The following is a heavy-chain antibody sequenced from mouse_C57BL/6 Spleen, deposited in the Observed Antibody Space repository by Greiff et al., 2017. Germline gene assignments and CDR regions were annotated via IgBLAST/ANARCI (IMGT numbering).Heavy chain of an antibody. CDR2: IDPSDSYT. CDR1: GYTFTSYW. Sequence: QVHVKQPGAELVMPGASVKLSCKASGYTFTSYWMHWVKQRPGQGLEWIGEIDPSDSYTNYNQKFKGKSTLTVDKSSSTAYMQLSSLTSEDSAVYYCARRHFDVWGTGTTVTVSS. J-gene: IGHJ1*03. CDR3: ARRHFDV. V-gene: IGHV1-69*01.